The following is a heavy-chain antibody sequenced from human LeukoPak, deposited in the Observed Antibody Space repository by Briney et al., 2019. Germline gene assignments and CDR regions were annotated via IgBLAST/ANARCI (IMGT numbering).Heavy chain of an antibody. CDR2: IYYSGST. D-gene: IGHD5-18*01. CDR1: GGSISSSSYY. CDR3: ARYSYGKEEGFDY. J-gene: IGHJ4*02. V-gene: IGHV4-39*07. Sequence: KPSETLSLTCTVSGGSISSSSYYWGWIRQPPGKGLEWIGSIYYSGSTYYNPSLKSRVTISVDTSKNQFSLKLSSVTAADTAVYYCARYSYGKEEGFDYWGQGTLVTVSS.